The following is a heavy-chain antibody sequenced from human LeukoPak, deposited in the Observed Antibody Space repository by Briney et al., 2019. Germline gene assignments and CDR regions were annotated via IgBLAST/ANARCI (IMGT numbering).Heavy chain of an antibody. CDR2: IYYGGNT. J-gene: IGHJ4*02. CDR1: GGSITNTNYY. V-gene: IGHV4-39*07. Sequence: SETLSLTCTVSGGSITNTNYYWGWIRQPPGKGLEWIGSIYYGGNTYYNTSLKSRVTISVDTSKNQFSLKLNSVTAADTAVYYCVRVGYYCSGGSCYYFDYWGQGTLVTVSS. D-gene: IGHD2-15*01. CDR3: VRVGYYCSGGSCYYFDY.